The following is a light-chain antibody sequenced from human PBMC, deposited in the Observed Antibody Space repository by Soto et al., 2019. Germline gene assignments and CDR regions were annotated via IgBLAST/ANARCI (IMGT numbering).Light chain of an antibody. CDR2: DVS. V-gene: IGLV2-14*03. CDR3: CLCSSATSSCV. CDR1: TSDLGDFTY. Sequence: QSALTQPASVSGSPGQSITFSCTGTTSDLGDFTYVSWYQQHPGKVPKLILYDVSNRPSGVSNRFSGSKSANTASLTISGLQAEDEADYYCCLCSSATSSCVFGSGTKLTVL. J-gene: IGLJ1*01.